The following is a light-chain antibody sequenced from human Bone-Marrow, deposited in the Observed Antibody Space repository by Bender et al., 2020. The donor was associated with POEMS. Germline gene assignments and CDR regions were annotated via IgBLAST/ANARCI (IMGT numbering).Light chain of an antibody. CDR1: SSDLGGHNF. J-gene: IGLJ3*02. Sequence: QSALTQPASVSGSPGQSITISCSGTSSDLGGHNFVSWYQQHPGKVPKLIIYDVKYRPSGVSNRFSGSKSGNTASLTISGLQPEDEADYYCSSWSSSNTRVFGGGTKLTVL. CDR3: SSWSSSNTRV. CDR2: DVK. V-gene: IGLV2-14*03.